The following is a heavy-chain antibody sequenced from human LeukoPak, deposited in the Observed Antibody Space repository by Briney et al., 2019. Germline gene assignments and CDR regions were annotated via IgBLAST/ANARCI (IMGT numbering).Heavy chain of an antibody. CDR2: IYSGGST. CDR1: GFTVSSNY. V-gene: IGHV3-66*01. Sequence: GGSLRLSCAASGFTVSSNYMSWVRQAPGKGLEWVSVIYSGGSTYYADSVKGRFTISRDNSKNTLYLQMNSLRAEDTAVYYCGRDLNAQVDCWGQGALVTVSS. CDR3: GRDLNAQVDC. J-gene: IGHJ4*02.